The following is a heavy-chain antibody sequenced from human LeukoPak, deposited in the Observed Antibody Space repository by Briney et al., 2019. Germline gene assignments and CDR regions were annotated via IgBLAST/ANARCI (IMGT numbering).Heavy chain of an antibody. CDR3: VRDYFFSLDP. J-gene: IGHJ5*02. CDR1: GFTFSSTW. V-gene: IGHV3-74*01. D-gene: IGHD2/OR15-2a*01. Sequence: GGSLRLSCAASGFTFSSTWMHWVRQAPGKGLVWVSRIKSDGSTSYADSVKGRFTISRDNAKSTLYLQMNSLKDEDTAVYYCVRDYFFSLDPWGQGTLVTVSS. CDR2: IKSDGST.